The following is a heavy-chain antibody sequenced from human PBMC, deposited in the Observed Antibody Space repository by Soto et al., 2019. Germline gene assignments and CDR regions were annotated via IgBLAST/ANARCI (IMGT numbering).Heavy chain of an antibody. D-gene: IGHD3-3*01. CDR1: GFTFSSYA. CDR2: ISSNGGST. Sequence: LRLSCSASGFTFSSYAMHWVHQAPGKGLEYVSAISSNGGSTYYADSVKGRFTISRDNSKNTLYLQMSSLRAEDTAVYYCVKTRDDFLDWGMDVWGQGXTVTV. J-gene: IGHJ6*02. CDR3: VKTRDDFLDWGMDV. V-gene: IGHV3-64D*06.